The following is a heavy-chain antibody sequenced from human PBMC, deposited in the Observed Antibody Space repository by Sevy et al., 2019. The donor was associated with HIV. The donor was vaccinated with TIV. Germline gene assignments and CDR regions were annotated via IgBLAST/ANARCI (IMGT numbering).Heavy chain of an antibody. J-gene: IGHJ3*02. CDR3: VSPGIVGAIDAFDI. D-gene: IGHD1-26*01. V-gene: IGHV3-53*01. CDR1: GFTVSSNY. Sequence: GGSLRLSCAASGFTVSSNYMSWVRQAPGKGLEWVSVIYSGGSTYYADSVKGRFTISRDNSKNTLYLQMNSLRAEDTAVYYCVSPGIVGAIDAFDIWGQGTMVTVSS. CDR2: IYSGGST.